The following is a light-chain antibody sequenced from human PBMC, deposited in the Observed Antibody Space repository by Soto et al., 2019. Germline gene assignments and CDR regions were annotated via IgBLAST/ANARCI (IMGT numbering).Light chain of an antibody. CDR1: SSDVGSYNL. CDR3: CSYAADNIFYV. V-gene: IGLV2-23*02. Sequence: QSVLTQPASVYGSPGQSTTFSCTGTSSDVGSYNLVSWYQQHPGKAPKLIIYEVSKRPSGVSNRFSGSKSGNTASLTISGLRAEDEADYYCCSYAADNIFYVFGSGNKVTV. J-gene: IGLJ1*01. CDR2: EVS.